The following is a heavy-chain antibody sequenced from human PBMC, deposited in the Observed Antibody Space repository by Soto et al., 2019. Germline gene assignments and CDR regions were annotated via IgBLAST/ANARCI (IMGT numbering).Heavy chain of an antibody. V-gene: IGHV1-46*01. CDR3: ARDNYDSSGSLYYYYGMDV. J-gene: IGHJ6*02. D-gene: IGHD3-22*01. Sequence: EASVKVSCKASGYTFTSYYMHWVRQAPGQGREWMGIINPSGGSTSYAQKFQGRVTMTRDTSTSTVYMELSSLRSEDTAVYYCARDNYDSSGSLYYYYGMDVWGQGTTVTVSS. CDR1: GYTFTSYY. CDR2: INPSGGST.